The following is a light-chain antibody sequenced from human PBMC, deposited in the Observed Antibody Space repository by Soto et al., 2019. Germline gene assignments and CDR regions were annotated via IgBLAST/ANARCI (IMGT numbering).Light chain of an antibody. CDR2: EVS. CDR3: ISYTSSTTLV. CDR1: ASDVGGYDF. Sequence: QSVLTQPASVSGSPGQSITISCTGTASDVGGYDFVSWYQQHPGKAPKLMIYEVSNRPSEVSSRFSGSKSGNTASLTISGLQADDEADYYCISYTSSTTLVFGGGTKLTVL. V-gene: IGLV2-14*01. J-gene: IGLJ2*01.